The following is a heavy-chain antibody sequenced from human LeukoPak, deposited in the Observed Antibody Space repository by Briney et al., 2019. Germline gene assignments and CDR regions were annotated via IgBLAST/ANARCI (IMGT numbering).Heavy chain of an antibody. J-gene: IGHJ6*02. Sequence: GGSLRLSCAASGFTFDDYGMSWVRQAPVKGLEWVSGINWNGGSTGYADSVKGRFTISRDNAKNSLYLQMNSLRAEDTALYHCARDDRTTRDTIFGVVLLYYGMDVWGQGTTVTVSS. CDR3: ARDDRTTRDTIFGVVLLYYGMDV. CDR2: INWNGGST. CDR1: GFTFDDYG. D-gene: IGHD3-3*01. V-gene: IGHV3-20*01.